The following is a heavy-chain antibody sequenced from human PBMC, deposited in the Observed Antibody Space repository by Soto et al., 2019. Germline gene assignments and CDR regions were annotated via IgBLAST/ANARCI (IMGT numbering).Heavy chain of an antibody. CDR2: ISYDGSNK. CDR1: GFTFSSYA. J-gene: IGHJ4*02. V-gene: IGHV3-30-3*01. CDR3: ARDRAYCGGDCTLVAPSPLY. Sequence: GGSLRLSCAASGFTFSSYAMHWVRQAPGKGLEWVAVISYDGSNKYYADTVKGRFTISRDNSKNTLFLQMNSLRAEDTVVYYFARDRAYCGGDCTLVAPSPLYWGQGTLVTVSS. D-gene: IGHD2-21*02.